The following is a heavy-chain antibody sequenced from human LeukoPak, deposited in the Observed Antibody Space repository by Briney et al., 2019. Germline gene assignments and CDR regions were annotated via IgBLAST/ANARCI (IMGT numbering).Heavy chain of an antibody. CDR2: INQSGRT. V-gene: IGHV4-34*01. D-gene: IGHD2-2*01. Sequence: PSETLSLTCAIYGEPFSTYYGIWIRQPPGKGLEWIGEINQSGRTNYNPSLKSRVTISVDTSKNQFSLKLNSVTAADTAVYYCARQYCSSTRCYVYFDYWGQGTLVTVSS. CDR1: GEPFSTYY. CDR3: ARQYCSSTRCYVYFDY. J-gene: IGHJ4*02.